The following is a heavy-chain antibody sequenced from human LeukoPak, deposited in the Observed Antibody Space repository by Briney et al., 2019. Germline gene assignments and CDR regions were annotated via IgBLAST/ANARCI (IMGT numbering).Heavy chain of an antibody. V-gene: IGHV3-43*02. J-gene: IGHJ2*01. CDR3: AKEGYSSGWGSYWYFDL. D-gene: IGHD6-19*01. Sequence: GGSLRLSCAASGFTFSSYLMHWVRQAPGKGLEWVSLISGDGGSTYYADSVKGRFTISRDNSKNSLYLQMNSLRTEDTALYYCAKEGYSSGWGSYWYFDLWGRGTLVTVSS. CDR2: ISGDGGST. CDR1: GFTFSSYL.